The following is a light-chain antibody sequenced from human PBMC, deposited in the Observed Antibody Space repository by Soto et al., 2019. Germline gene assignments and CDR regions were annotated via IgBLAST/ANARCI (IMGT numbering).Light chain of an antibody. V-gene: IGKV3-20*01. CDR2: GAS. CDR1: QSVSSNY. Sequence: EIVLTQSPGTLSLSPGERATLSCRASQSVSSNYLTWYQQKPGQAPRLLIYGASSRATGIPDRFSGSGSGTDFILTISRLEPEDFAVYYCHQYGSSPRTFGQGTKVEIK. J-gene: IGKJ1*01. CDR3: HQYGSSPRT.